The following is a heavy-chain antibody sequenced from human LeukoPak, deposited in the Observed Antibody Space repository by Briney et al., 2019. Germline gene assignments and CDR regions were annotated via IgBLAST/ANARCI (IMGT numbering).Heavy chain of an antibody. V-gene: IGHV3-30-3*01. CDR3: ARVLYSGSYVGPMDV. J-gene: IGHJ6*02. Sequence: GGSLRLSCAASGFTFSSYAMHWVRQAPGKGLERVAVISYDGSNKYYADSVKGRFTISRDNSKNTLYLQMNSLRAEDTAVYYCARVLYSGSYVGPMDVWGQGTTVTVSS. CDR2: ISYDGSNK. CDR1: GFTFSSYA. D-gene: IGHD1-26*01.